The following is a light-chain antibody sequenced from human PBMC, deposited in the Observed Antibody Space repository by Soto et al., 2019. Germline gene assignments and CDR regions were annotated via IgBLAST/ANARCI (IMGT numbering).Light chain of an antibody. Sequence: QSALTQPASVSGSPGQSITISCTGTSSDVGGYNYVSWYQQHPGKAPKLLIYDTTNRPSGVPDRFSGSRSGTSASLAITGLQAEDEADYYCQSFDSSRIGLLFGGGTKLTVL. CDR1: SSDVGGYNY. V-gene: IGLV2-14*01. CDR2: DTT. J-gene: IGLJ2*01. CDR3: QSFDSSRIGLL.